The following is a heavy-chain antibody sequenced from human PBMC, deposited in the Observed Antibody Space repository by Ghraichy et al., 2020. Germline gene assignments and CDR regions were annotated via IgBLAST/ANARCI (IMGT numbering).Heavy chain of an antibody. D-gene: IGHD2-2*01. Sequence: SETLSLTCTVSGGSISSSSYYWGWIRQPPGKGLEWIGSIYYSGSTYYNPSLKSRVTISVDTSKNQFSLKLSSVTAADTAVYYCARLRDPPAAPDYWGQGTLVTVSS. CDR2: IYYSGST. J-gene: IGHJ4*02. CDR1: GGSISSSSYY. CDR3: ARLRDPPAAPDY. V-gene: IGHV4-39*01.